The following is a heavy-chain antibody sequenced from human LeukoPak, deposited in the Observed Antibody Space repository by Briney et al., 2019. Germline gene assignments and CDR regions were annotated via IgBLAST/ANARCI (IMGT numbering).Heavy chain of an antibody. J-gene: IGHJ4*02. CDR3: ATDGSQLDY. D-gene: IGHD1-26*01. V-gene: IGHV3-53*01. CDR2: MHTDGSS. CDR1: GFSVNYNY. Sequence: GGSLRLSCTASGFSVNYNYMSWVRQAPGKGLEWVSVMHTDGSSYYADSVKGRFTISRDNSKNTVYLQMNSLRAEDTAIYYCATDGSQLDYWGQGTLVTVFS.